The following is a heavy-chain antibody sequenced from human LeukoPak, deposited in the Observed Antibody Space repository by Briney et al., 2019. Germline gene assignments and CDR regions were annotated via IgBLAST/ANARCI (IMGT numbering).Heavy chain of an antibody. CDR3: ARESLAIKQQLGFDYYYYMDV. CDR1: GYSFNSQG. D-gene: IGHD6-13*01. V-gene: IGHV1-2*02. CDR2: INPNSGGT. Sequence: ASVKVSCKASGYSFNSQGMNWVRQAPGQGLEWMGWINPNSGGTNYAQKFQGRVTMTRDTSISTAYMELSRLRSDDTAVYYCARESLAIKQQLGFDYYYYMDVWGKGTTVTISS. J-gene: IGHJ6*03.